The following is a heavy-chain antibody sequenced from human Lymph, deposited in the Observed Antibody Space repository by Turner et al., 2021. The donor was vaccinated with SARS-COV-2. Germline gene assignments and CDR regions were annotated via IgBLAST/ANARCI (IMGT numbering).Heavy chain of an antibody. CDR1: GFTFDDYA. CDR3: AKDPGYCSGGSCYSRTYFDF. J-gene: IGHJ4*02. V-gene: IGHV3-43*02. CDR2: ISGDGGGT. Sequence: GESGGGVVQPGGSLRLSCAASGFTFDDYAIHWVRQAPGKGLEWVSLISGDGGGTDYADSVKGRFTNSRDNSKNSLSLQMNSLRAEDTGLYYCAKDPGYCSGGSCYSRTYFDFWGQGTLVTVSA. D-gene: IGHD2-15*01.